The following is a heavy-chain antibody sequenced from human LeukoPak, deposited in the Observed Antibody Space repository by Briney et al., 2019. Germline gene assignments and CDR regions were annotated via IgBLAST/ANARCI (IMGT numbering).Heavy chain of an antibody. D-gene: IGHD1-1*01. Sequence: GGSLRLSCSASGFTFSSYAMHWVRQAPGKGLEWVAVISYDGSNKYYADSVKGRFTISRDNSKNTLYLQMNSLRAEDTAVYYCARDLLDPLNDYWGQGTLVTVSS. J-gene: IGHJ4*02. CDR3: ARDLLDPLNDY. CDR2: ISYDGSNK. V-gene: IGHV3-30-3*01. CDR1: GFTFSSYA.